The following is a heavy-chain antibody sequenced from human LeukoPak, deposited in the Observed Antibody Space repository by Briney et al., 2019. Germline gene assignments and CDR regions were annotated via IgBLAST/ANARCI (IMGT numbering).Heavy chain of an antibody. CDR3: ARATAWVTGTQTAFDY. D-gene: IGHD1-20*01. J-gene: IGHJ4*02. Sequence: ASVKVSCKASGGTFSSYAISWVPQAAGQGLEWVGGIIPIFGTANYAQKFQGRVTITTDESTSTAYMELSSLRSEDTAVYYCARATAWVTGTQTAFDYWGQGTLVTVSS. CDR2: IIPIFGTA. V-gene: IGHV1-69*05. CDR1: GGTFSSYA.